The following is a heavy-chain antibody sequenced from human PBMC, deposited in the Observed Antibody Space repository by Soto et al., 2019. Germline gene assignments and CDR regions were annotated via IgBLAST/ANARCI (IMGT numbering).Heavy chain of an antibody. CDR1: GFPFSSYG. D-gene: IGHD2-15*01. V-gene: IGHV3-30*03. J-gene: IGHJ4*02. Sequence: GGSLRLSCAASGFPFSSYGMHWVRQAPGKGLEWVAVISYDGSNKYYADSVKGRVTITRDTSASTAYMELSSLRSEDTAVYYCARGLGGWPDYWGQGTLVTVSS. CDR2: ISYDGSNK. CDR3: ARGLGGWPDY.